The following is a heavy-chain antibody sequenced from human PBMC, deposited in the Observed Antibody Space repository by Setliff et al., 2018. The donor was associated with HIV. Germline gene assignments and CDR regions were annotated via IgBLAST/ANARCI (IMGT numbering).Heavy chain of an antibody. CDR1: GYTFTSSD. D-gene: IGHD6-19*01. CDR2: MNPSSGNT. CDR3: ARGAWYTSGWYSSRYLDV. J-gene: IGHJ6*03. Sequence: ASVKVSCKASGYTFTSSDINWVRQATGQGLEWMGWMNPSSGNTGYAQKFQGRVSMTRDTSIRTAYMELSSLRSEDTAVYYCARGAWYTSGWYSSRYLDVWGKGTTVTVFS. V-gene: IGHV1-8*02.